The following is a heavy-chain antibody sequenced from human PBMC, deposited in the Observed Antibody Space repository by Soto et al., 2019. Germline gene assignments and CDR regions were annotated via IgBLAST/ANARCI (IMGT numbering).Heavy chain of an antibody. Sequence: EVQLVESGGGLVQAGGSLRLFCAVSGFTFSSYEMNWVRQAPGKGLEWVSYIGTSGKTIYYADSVRGRFTISRDNAKNSLYLQMTSLRADDTAVYFCARDPAIYSGKFDYGLDVWGRGTTVTVSS. J-gene: IGHJ6*02. V-gene: IGHV3-48*03. CDR2: IGTSGKTI. CDR3: ARDPAIYSGKFDYGLDV. D-gene: IGHD4-4*01. CDR1: GFTFSSYE.